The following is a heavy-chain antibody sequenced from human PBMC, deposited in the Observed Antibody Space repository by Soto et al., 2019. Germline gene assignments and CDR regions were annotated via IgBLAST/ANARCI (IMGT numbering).Heavy chain of an antibody. D-gene: IGHD3-10*01. Sequence: GGSLRLSCASSGFTLSSCSLHWVRQPPGKGLEWVAFISKDGGTEYYADSVRGRFTISRDRSKTTLYLEMTSLTTEDKAVYFCARDVGFGDLSKRTYFHYAMDVWGRGNTVTVSS. J-gene: IGHJ6*02. CDR2: ISKDGGTE. V-gene: IGHV3-30*04. CDR3: ARDVGFGDLSKRTYFHYAMDV. CDR1: GFTLSSCS.